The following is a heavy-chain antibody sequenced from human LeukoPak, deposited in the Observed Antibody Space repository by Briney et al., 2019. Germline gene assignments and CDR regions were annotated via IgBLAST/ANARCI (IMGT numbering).Heavy chain of an antibody. D-gene: IGHD6-19*01. J-gene: IGHJ5*02. V-gene: IGHV3-21*01. CDR3: ARDSSGWYHWFDP. Sequence: PSETLFLTCTVSGGSISSSSYYWGWIRQPPGKGLEWVSSISSSSSYIYYADSVKGRFTISRDNAKNSLYLQMNSLRAEDTAVYYCARDSSGWYHWFDPWGQGTLVTVSS. CDR2: ISSSSSYI. CDR1: GGSISSSS.